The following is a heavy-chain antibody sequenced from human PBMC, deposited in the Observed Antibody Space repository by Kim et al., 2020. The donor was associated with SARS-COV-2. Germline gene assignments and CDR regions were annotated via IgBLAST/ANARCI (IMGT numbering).Heavy chain of an antibody. CDR3: ARGAYGDVSFDY. Sequence: TKDGKKVKGRVIMTTDTSTNTAYMELWSLRSDDTAMYYCARGAYGDVSFDYWGQGTLVTVSS. CDR2: T. D-gene: IGHD4-17*01. V-gene: IGHV1-18*01. J-gene: IGHJ4*02.